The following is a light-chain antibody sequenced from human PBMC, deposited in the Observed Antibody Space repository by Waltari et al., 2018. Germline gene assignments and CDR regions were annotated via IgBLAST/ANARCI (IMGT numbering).Light chain of an antibody. V-gene: IGKV4-1*01. CDR2: WAS. Sequence: DIVLTQSPDSLAVSLGERATINCKSSQSVLYSSTNKNYLAWYQQKPGQPPKLLIYWASTREPGVPDRFSGSGAGADFTLTISSLQAEDVAVYYCQQYYSTPPITFGQGTRLEIK. J-gene: IGKJ5*01. CDR1: QSVLYSSTNKNY. CDR3: QQYYSTPPIT.